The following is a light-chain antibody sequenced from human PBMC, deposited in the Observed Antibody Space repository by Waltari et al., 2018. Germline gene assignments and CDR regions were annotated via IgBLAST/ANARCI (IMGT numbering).Light chain of an antibody. CDR3: SSYTLISTLVYV. V-gene: IGLV2-14*01. CDR2: GVS. CDR1: SSDVGGYNS. Sequence: QSALTQPASVSGSPGQSITISCTGTSSDVGGYNSVLWYQKHPCKAPKLIIYGVSNRHSGVSNRFSGSKSGNTASLTIAGLQAEDEADYYCSSYTLISTLVYVFGTGTKVTVL. J-gene: IGLJ1*01.